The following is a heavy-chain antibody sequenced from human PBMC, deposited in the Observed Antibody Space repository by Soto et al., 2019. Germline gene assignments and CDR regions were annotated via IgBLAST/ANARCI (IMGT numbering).Heavy chain of an antibody. CDR1: GFTFSSYA. D-gene: IGHD2-15*01. CDR3: ARPLFDIVVVVAATRDYGMDV. V-gene: IGHV3-30-3*01. Sequence: PGGSLRLSCAASGFTFSSYAMHWVRQAPGKGLEWVAVISYDGSNKYYADSVKGRFTISRDNSKNTLYLQMNSPRAEDTAVYYCARPLFDIVVVVAATRDYGMDVWGQGTTVTVSS. CDR2: ISYDGSNK. J-gene: IGHJ6*02.